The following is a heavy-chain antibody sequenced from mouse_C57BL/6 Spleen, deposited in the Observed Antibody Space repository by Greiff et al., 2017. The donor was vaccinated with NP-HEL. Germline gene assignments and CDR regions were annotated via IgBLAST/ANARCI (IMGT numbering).Heavy chain of an antibody. Sequence: QVQLQQSGPELVKPGASVKISCKASGYAFSSSWMNWVKQRPGKGLEWIGRIYPGDGDTNYNGKFKGKATLTADKSSSTAYMQLSSLTSEDSAVYFCASQLGLYYFDYWGQGTTLTVSS. D-gene: IGHD4-1*02. CDR2: IYPGDGDT. V-gene: IGHV1-82*01. CDR3: ASQLGLYYFDY. CDR1: GYAFSSSW. J-gene: IGHJ2*01.